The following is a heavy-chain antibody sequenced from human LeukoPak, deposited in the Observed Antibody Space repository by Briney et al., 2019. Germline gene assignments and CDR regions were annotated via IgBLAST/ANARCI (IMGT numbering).Heavy chain of an antibody. Sequence: ASVKVSCKASGYTFTGYYMHWVRQAPGQGLEWMGWINPNSGGTNYAQKFQGRVTMTRDTSISTAYMELSRLRSDDTAVYYCARDQAQQLVYYYYYYMDVWGKGTTVTISS. D-gene: IGHD6-13*01. CDR3: ARDQAQQLVYYYYYYMDV. CDR2: INPNSGGT. V-gene: IGHV1-2*02. J-gene: IGHJ6*03. CDR1: GYTFTGYY.